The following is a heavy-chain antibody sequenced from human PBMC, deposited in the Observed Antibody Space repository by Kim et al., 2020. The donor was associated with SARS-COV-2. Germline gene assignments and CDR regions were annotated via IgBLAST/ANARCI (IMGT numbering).Heavy chain of an antibody. D-gene: IGHD1-7*01. J-gene: IGHJ4*02. CDR2: IVIGDGRT. CDR3: VADLVGGTGYKF. Sequence: SVKVSCKSSGFTLTRSSVLWVRQPRGQRLEWIGRIVIGDGRTNYAQKFQERVTFTRDTSTSIAYMELSSLRPEDTAVYYCVADLVGGTGYKFWGQGTLVTVSS. CDR1: GFTLTRSS. V-gene: IGHV1-58*01.